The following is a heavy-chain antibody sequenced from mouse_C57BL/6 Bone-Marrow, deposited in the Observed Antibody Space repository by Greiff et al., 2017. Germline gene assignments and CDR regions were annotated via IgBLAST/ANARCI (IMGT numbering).Heavy chain of an antibody. CDR2: IDPEDGET. CDR3: ARPVYDGYYVGWYFDV. Sequence: EVKVVESGAELVKPGASVKLSCTASGFNIKDYYMHWVKQRTEQGLEWIGRIDPEDGETKYAPKCQGKATITADTSSNTAYLQLSSLTSEDTAVYSCARPVYDGYYVGWYFDVWGTGTTVTVSS. J-gene: IGHJ1*03. V-gene: IGHV14-2*01. D-gene: IGHD2-3*01. CDR1: GFNIKDYY.